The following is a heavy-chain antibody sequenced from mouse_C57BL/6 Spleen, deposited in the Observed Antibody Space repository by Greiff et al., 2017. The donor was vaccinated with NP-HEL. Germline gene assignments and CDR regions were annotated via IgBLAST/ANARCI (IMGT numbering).Heavy chain of an antibody. CDR2: IDPANGNT. J-gene: IGHJ4*01. D-gene: IGHD1-1*01. Sequence: EVQLQESVAELVRPGASVKLSCTASGFNIKNTYMHWVKQRPEQGLEWIGRIDPANGNTKYAPKFQGKATITADTSSNTAYLQLSRLTSEDTAIYYCARGYGSSFYAMDYWGQGTSVTVSS. CDR3: ARGYGSSFYAMDY. V-gene: IGHV14-3*01. CDR1: GFNIKNTY.